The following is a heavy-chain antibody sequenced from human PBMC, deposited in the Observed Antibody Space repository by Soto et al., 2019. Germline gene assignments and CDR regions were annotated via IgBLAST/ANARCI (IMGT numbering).Heavy chain of an antibody. V-gene: IGHV5-10-1*01. D-gene: IGHD2-2*01. J-gene: IGHJ5*02. CDR1: GYSFTSYW. CDR2: IDPSDSYT. CDR3: ARHGTDIVVLPAEIGVKLGFDR. Sequence: GESLKISCKGSGYSFTSYWISWVRQMPGKGLEWMGRIDPSDSYTNYSPSFQGHVTISADKSISTAYLQWSSLKAPDTAMYYCARHGTDIVVLPAEIGVKLGFDRWGQGTLVTVSS.